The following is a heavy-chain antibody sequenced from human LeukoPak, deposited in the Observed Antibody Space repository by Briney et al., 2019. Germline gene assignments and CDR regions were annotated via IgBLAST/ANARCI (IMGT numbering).Heavy chain of an antibody. Sequence: SETLSLTCAVYGGSFSGYYWSWIRQPPGKGLEWIGEINHSGSTNYNPSLKSRVTISVDTSKNQFSLKLSSVTAADTAVYYCARDGGRGNFDYWGQGTLVTVSS. CDR3: ARDGGRGNFDY. J-gene: IGHJ4*02. CDR1: GGSFSGYY. V-gene: IGHV4-34*01. CDR2: INHSGST. D-gene: IGHD3-16*01.